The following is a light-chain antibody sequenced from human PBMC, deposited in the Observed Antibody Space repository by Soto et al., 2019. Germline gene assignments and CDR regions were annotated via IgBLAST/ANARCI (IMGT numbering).Light chain of an antibody. CDR1: SSNIGAGYD. V-gene: IGLV1-40*01. CDR2: GNS. J-gene: IGLJ2*01. CDR3: QSYGSSLSVV. Sequence: QSVLTQAPSVSGAPGQRVTISCTGSSSNIGAGYDVHWYQQLPGTAPKLLIYGNSNRPSGVPDRFSGSKSGTSASLAITGLQAEDEADYYCQSYGSSLSVVFGGGTKLTVL.